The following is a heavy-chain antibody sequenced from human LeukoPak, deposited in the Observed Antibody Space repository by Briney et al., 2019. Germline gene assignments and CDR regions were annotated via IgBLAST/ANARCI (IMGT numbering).Heavy chain of an antibody. CDR3: ARGTMILDY. D-gene: IGHD3-22*01. J-gene: IGHJ4*02. Sequence: SETLSLTCTVSGGSISSYYWSWIRQPAGKGLGWIGRIYTSGSTNYNPSLKSRVTMSVDTSKNQFSLKLSSVTAADTAVYYCARGTMILDYWGQGTLVTVSS. CDR1: GGSISSYY. CDR2: IYTSGST. V-gene: IGHV4-4*07.